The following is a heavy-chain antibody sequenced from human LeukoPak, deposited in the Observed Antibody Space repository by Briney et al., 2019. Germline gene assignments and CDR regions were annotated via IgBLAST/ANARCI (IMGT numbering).Heavy chain of an antibody. Sequence: SQTLSLTCAISGDSGTNNSAAWNWIPQSQSIGLEWLGRTYYNSKWYNDYAVSVESRITINPDTSKNQFSLQLNSVTPEDTAVYYCARDGIAAAGTWYNWFDPWGQGTLVTVSS. CDR1: GDSGTNNSAA. J-gene: IGHJ5*02. D-gene: IGHD6-13*01. CDR2: TYYNSKWYN. CDR3: ARDGIAAAGTWYNWFDP. V-gene: IGHV6-1*01.